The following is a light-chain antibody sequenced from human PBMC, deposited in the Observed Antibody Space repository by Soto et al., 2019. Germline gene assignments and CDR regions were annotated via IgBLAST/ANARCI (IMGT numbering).Light chain of an antibody. V-gene: IGKV1-5*01. CDR3: QQYHSYSGT. CDR2: DAS. CDR1: QSISSW. J-gene: IGKJ1*01. Sequence: DIQMTQSPSTLSASAGDRVTITCRASQSISSWLAWYQQKPGKAPKLLIYDASSLESGVPSRFSGSGSGTEFTLTISSLQPDDFATYYCQQYHSYSGTFGQGTKVEIK.